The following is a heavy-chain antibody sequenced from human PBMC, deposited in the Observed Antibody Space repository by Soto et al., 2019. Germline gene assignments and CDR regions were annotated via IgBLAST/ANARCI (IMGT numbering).Heavy chain of an antibody. Sequence: QVQLVQSGAEVKKPGSSVKVSCKAAGYTFTSYDINWVRQATGQDFEWMGWMNPNSGNTAYAQKFQGRVTMTRDTSKSTAFTELSSLTTEDTAVYYCARGPRNWGVDYWGQGTLVTVSS. J-gene: IGHJ4*02. CDR3: ARGPRNWGVDY. CDR2: MNPNSGNT. V-gene: IGHV1-8*01. CDR1: GYTFTSYD. D-gene: IGHD7-27*01.